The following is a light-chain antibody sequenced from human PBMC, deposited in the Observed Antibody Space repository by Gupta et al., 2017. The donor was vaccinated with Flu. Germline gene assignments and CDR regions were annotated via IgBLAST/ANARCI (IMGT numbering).Light chain of an antibody. CDR2: KVS. J-gene: IGKJ4*01. CDR3: MLVTHWPRVT. CDR1: ESLVYVDRNTY. Sequence: TLGQAASISCKSNESLVYVDRNTYLTWFHQRPGQSPRRLIHKVSDRDSGVPDRFSGSGSGTDFTLKISRVEAEDAGVYYCMLVTHWPRVTFGGWIKVGI. V-gene: IGKV2-30*01.